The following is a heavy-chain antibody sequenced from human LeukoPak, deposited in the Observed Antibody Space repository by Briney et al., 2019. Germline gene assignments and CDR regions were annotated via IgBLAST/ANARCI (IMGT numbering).Heavy chain of an antibody. V-gene: IGHV3-53*01. J-gene: IGHJ6*02. Sequence: GGSLRLSCAASGFTFSSNYMSWVRQAPGKGLEWVSVIYSGGSTYYADSVKGRFTISRDNSKNTLYLQMNSLRAEDTAVYYCARDYYDSSGGLHYYYYGMDVWGQGTTVTVSS. D-gene: IGHD3-22*01. CDR1: GFTFSSNY. CDR3: ARDYYDSSGGLHYYYYGMDV. CDR2: IYSGGST.